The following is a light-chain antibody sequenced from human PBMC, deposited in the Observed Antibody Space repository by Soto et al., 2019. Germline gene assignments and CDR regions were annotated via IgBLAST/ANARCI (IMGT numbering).Light chain of an antibody. CDR2: DAS. CDR1: QSVSSY. V-gene: IGKV3-11*01. Sequence: EIVMTQSPATLSVSPGERATLSCRASQSVSSYLAWYQQKPGQAPRLLIYDASNRATGIPARFSGSGSGTDFTLTIRSLEPEDFAVYYCQQRSNWPPWTFGQGTKV. CDR3: QQRSNWPPWT. J-gene: IGKJ1*01.